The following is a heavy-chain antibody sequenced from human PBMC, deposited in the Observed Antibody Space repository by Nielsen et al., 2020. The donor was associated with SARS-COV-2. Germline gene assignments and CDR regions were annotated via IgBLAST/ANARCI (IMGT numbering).Heavy chain of an antibody. Sequence: GESLKISCAASGFTFSGYGIHWVRQAPGQWLEWMGWINTGNGNTKYSQRSQGRVTFTRDTSASTAHMELASLNSEDTAIYYCAREAGRGTLSGTERCFDFWGQGTLVTVSS. CDR2: INTGNGNT. CDR1: GFTFSGYG. J-gene: IGHJ4*02. CDR3: AREAGRGTLSGTERCFDF. D-gene: IGHD1/OR15-1a*01. V-gene: IGHV1-3*04.